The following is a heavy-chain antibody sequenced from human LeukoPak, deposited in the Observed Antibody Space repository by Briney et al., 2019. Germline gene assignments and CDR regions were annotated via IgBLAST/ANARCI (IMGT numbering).Heavy chain of an antibody. CDR1: GFIFSTYA. CDR2: ISYDGNE. Sequence: GGSLRLSCAAPGFIFSTYAMHWVRQAPGKGLDWVALISYDGNEYYADSVKGRFTISRDNSKNTVFLQMNSLRPEDTALYYCASGDYGDLTFWGQGTLVTVSS. J-gene: IGHJ4*02. CDR3: ASGDYGDLTF. V-gene: IGHV3-30*04. D-gene: IGHD4-17*01.